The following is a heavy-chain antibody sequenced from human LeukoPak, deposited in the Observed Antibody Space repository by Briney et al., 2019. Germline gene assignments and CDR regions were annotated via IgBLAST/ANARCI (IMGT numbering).Heavy chain of an antibody. D-gene: IGHD1-26*01. Sequence: SETLSLTCTVSGGSIRSSSYYWGWIRQPPGKGLEWIGSIYYSGSTYYNPSLKSRFTISVDTSKNQFSLKLSSVTAANTAVYYCASLRERSYYARGFDYWGQGTLVTVSS. CDR1: GGSIRSSSYY. J-gene: IGHJ4*02. V-gene: IGHV4-39*01. CDR2: IYYSGST. CDR3: ASLRERSYYARGFDY.